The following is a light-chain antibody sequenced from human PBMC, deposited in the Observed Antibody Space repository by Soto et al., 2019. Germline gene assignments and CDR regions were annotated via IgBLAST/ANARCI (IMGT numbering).Light chain of an antibody. V-gene: IGKV3-11*01. CDR3: QQRSNWPPWT. Sequence: EIVLTQSPATLSLSPGERATLSCRASQSVSSYLAWYQQKPGQAPRLLIYDASNRATGIPARFSGSGSGTDSALTISSLESDAFAVYYCQQRSNWPPWTFGQGIKVEIE. CDR1: QSVSSY. CDR2: DAS. J-gene: IGKJ1*01.